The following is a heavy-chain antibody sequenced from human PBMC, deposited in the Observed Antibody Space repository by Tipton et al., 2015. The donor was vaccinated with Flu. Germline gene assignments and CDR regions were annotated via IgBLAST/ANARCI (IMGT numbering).Heavy chain of an antibody. CDR3: VRHGITFLERNQYFDL. D-gene: IGHD2/OR15-2a*01. V-gene: IGHV4-4*07. J-gene: IGHJ2*01. CDR1: GGSISNYY. Sequence: TLSLTCTASGGSISNYYWGWIRQPAGKGLEFIGRMYASGGTRYNPSLKSRVTMSANTSKNQVSLMLSSVAAADTAVFYCVRHGITFLERNQYFDLWGRGTLVTVSS. CDR2: MYASGGT.